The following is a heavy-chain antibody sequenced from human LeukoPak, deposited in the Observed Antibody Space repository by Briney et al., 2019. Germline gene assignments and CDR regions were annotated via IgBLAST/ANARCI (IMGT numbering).Heavy chain of an antibody. CDR1: GFTFSSYA. V-gene: IGHV3-30-3*01. J-gene: IGHJ6*02. CDR2: ISYDGSNK. CDR3: ARSSSSPGRYYHYGMDV. D-gene: IGHD6-6*01. Sequence: GGSLRLSCAASGFTFSSYAMHWVRQAPGKGLEWVAVISYDGSNKYYADSVKGRFTISRDNSKNTLYLQMNSLRAEDTAVYYCARSSSSPGRYYHYGMDVWGQGTTVTVSS.